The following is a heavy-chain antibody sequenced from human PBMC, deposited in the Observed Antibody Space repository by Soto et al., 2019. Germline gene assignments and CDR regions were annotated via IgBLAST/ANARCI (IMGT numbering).Heavy chain of an antibody. J-gene: IGHJ5*02. Sequence: QVQLVQSGAEVKKPGASVKVSCKASGYTFTSYGISWVRQAPGQGLEWMGWIGAYNGNTNYAQKLQGXVXXXTNXAASTAYMELRSLRSDDTAVYYCARAGGSSYWFDPWGQGTLVTVSS. V-gene: IGHV1-18*01. CDR2: IGAYNGNT. D-gene: IGHD1-26*01. CDR1: GYTFTSYG. CDR3: ARAGGSSYWFDP.